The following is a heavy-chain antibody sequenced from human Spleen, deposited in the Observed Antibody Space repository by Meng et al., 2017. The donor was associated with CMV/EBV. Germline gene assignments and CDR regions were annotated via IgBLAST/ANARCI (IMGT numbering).Heavy chain of an antibody. J-gene: IGHJ6*02. CDR3: ARDLEGSVTTFDYYYYGMDV. CDR1: GYTFTSYY. D-gene: IGHD4-17*01. V-gene: IGHV1-46*01. CDR2: INPSGGST. Sequence: ASVKVSWKASGYTFTSYYMHWVRQAPGQGLEWMGIINPSGGSTSYAQKFQGRVTMTRDTSTSTVYMELSSLRSEDTAVYYCARDLEGSVTTFDYYYYGMDVWGQGTTVTVSS.